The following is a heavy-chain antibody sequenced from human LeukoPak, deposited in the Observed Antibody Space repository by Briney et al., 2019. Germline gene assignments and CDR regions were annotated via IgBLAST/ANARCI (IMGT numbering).Heavy chain of an antibody. CDR1: GFTFSNAW. V-gene: IGHV3-30*02. D-gene: IGHD6-13*01. CDR3: AKDADGSRNWYFDY. CDR2: IRYDGSNK. Sequence: GGSLRLSCAASGFTFSNAWMSWVRQAPGKGLEWVAFIRYDGSNKYYADSVKGRFTISRDNSKNTLYLQMNSLRAEDTAVYYCAKDADGSRNWYFDYWGQGTLVTVSS. J-gene: IGHJ4*02.